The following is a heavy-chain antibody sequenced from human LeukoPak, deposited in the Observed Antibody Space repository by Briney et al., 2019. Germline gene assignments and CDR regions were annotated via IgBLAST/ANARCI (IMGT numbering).Heavy chain of an antibody. D-gene: IGHD6-25*01. Sequence: PSETLSLTCTVSGGPISGSVTWGWVRQPPGKGLEWIGNVHYDGRTAPNPSLKSRVTMSLDTSTNQFSLKLNSVTATDTALYYCARVVTAAGFGLWGRGILVTISS. V-gene: IGHV4-39*07. CDR2: VHYDGRT. J-gene: IGHJ5*02. CDR3: ARVVTAAGFGL. CDR1: GGPISGSVT.